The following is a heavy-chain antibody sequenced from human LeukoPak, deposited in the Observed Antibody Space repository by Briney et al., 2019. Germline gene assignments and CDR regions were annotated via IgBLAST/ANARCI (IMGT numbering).Heavy chain of an antibody. V-gene: IGHV3-11*04. J-gene: IGHJ4*02. D-gene: IGHD3-3*01. CDR3: ARGQVAFWSGYYTTDYFDY. CDR1: GFTFSDYY. CDR2: ISSSGSTI. Sequence: GGSLRLSCAASGFTFSDYYMSWIRQAPGKGLEWVSYISSSGSTIYYADSVKGRFTISRDNAKNSLYLQMNSLRAEDTAVYYCARGQVAFWSGYYTTDYFDYWGQGTLVTVSS.